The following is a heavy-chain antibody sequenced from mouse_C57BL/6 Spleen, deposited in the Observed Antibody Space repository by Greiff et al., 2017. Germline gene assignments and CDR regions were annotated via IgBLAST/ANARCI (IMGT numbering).Heavy chain of an antibody. CDR2: IYPGSGST. CDR3: AIYYGSSHYAMDY. Sequence: VQLQQPGAELVKPGASVKMSCKASGYTFTSYWITWVKQRPGQGLEWIGDIYPGSGSTNYNEKFKSKATLTVDTSSSTAYMQLSSLTSEDSAVYYCAIYYGSSHYAMDYWGQGTSVTVSS. CDR1: GYTFTSYW. D-gene: IGHD1-1*01. J-gene: IGHJ4*01. V-gene: IGHV1-55*01.